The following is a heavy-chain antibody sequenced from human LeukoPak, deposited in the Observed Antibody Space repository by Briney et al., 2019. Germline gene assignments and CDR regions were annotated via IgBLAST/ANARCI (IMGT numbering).Heavy chain of an antibody. J-gene: IGHJ4*02. D-gene: IGHD3-10*01. V-gene: IGHV4-4*07. Sequence: SETLSLTCTVSGGSIRSYYWSWIRQPAGKGLEWIGRIYTSGSTNYNPSLKSRVTISVDTSKNQFSLKLSSVTAADTAVYYCARTLLGIDYGSGSYDFDYWGQGTLVTVSS. CDR3: ARTLLGIDYGSGSYDFDY. CDR2: IYTSGST. CDR1: GGSIRSYY.